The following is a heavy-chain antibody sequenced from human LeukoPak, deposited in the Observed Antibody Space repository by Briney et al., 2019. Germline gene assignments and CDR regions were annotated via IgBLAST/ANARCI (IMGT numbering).Heavy chain of an antibody. D-gene: IGHD3-22*01. CDR3: ARGVYYDSSGQRSNWFDP. V-gene: IGHV1-8*03. J-gene: IGHJ5*02. CDR1: GYTFTSYD. Sequence: ASVKVSXKASGYTFTSYDINWVRQATGQGLEWMGWMNPNSGNTGYAQKFQGRVTITRNTSISTAYMELSSLRSEDTAVYYCARGVYYDSSGQRSNWFDPWGQGTLVTVSS. CDR2: MNPNSGNT.